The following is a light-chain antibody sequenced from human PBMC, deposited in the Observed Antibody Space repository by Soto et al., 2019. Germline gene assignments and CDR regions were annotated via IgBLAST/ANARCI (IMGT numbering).Light chain of an antibody. CDR1: QSISSY. CDR2: AAS. V-gene: IGKV1-39*01. Sequence: DIQMTQSPSSLSASVGDRVTITCRASQSISSYLNWYQQKPGKAPKLLIYAASSLQSGVPSRFNGSGSGTEFTLTISSLQPDDFATYYCQQYDTYPRTFGQGTKVDIK. CDR3: QQYDTYPRT. J-gene: IGKJ1*01.